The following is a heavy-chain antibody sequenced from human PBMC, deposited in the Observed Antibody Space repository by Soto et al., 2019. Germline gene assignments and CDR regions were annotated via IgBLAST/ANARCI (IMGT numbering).Heavy chain of an antibody. D-gene: IGHD6-19*01. J-gene: IGHJ6*02. V-gene: IGHV3-30*18. Sequence: PGGSLRLSCAASGFTFSSYGMHWVRQAPGKGLEWVAVISYDGSNKYYADSVKGRFTISRDNSKNTLYLQMNRLRAEDTAVYYCAKGGQQWPGYYYYGMDVWGQGTTVTVSS. CDR2: ISYDGSNK. CDR1: GFTFSSYG. CDR3: AKGGQQWPGYYYYGMDV.